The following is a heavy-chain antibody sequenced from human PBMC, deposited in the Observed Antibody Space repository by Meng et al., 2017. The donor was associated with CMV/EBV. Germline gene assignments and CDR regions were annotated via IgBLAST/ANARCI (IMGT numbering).Heavy chain of an antibody. D-gene: IGHD2-2*01. Sequence: GGSLRPSCAVSGPPFSDYEMNWVRQAPGKGLEWISYISSSGSTTYYADSVKGRFTISRDNAKNSLYLQMNSLRGEDTAVHHCAGVRGCSGTRCYVGLDYWGQGTLVTVSS. J-gene: IGHJ4*02. CDR3: AGVRGCSGTRCYVGLDY. CDR2: ISSSGSTT. CDR1: GPPFSDYE. V-gene: IGHV3-48*03.